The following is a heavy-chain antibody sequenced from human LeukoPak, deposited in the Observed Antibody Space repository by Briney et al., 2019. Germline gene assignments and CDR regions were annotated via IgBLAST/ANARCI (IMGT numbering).Heavy chain of an antibody. CDR1: EFSFSDDY. CDR2: IRSTSTYT. V-gene: IGHV3-11*03. CDR3: ARCTGDCQRFDY. J-gene: IGHJ4*02. D-gene: IGHD2-21*02. Sequence: GESLRLSCAASEFSFSDDYMTWIRQAPGKGLEWISYIRSTSTYTNYADPVKGRFTISRDNAKRSLYLQMDSLRAEDTAVYYCARCTGDCQRFDYWGQGTLVTVSS.